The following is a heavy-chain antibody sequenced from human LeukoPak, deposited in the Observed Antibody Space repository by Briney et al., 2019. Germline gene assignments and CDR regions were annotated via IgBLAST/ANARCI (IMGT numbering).Heavy chain of an antibody. CDR3: AKLDSY. V-gene: IGHV3-30*18. Sequence: GGSLRLSCAAPGFTFSSYGMHWVRQAPGKGLEWVAVISYDGSNKYYADSVKGRFTISRDNSKNTLYLQMNSLRAEDTAVYYCAKLDSYWGQGTLVTVSS. J-gene: IGHJ4*02. CDR1: GFTFSSYG. CDR2: ISYDGSNK.